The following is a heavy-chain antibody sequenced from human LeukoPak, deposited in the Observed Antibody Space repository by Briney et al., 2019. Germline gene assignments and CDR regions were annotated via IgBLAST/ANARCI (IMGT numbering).Heavy chain of an antibody. J-gene: IGHJ6*03. CDR1: GFTFSSYA. V-gene: IGHV3-23*01. CDR2: ISGSGGSR. Sequence: GGALRLSCGASGFTFSSYARSWVRQARGKVLEWVPAISGSGGSRYYADSVKGRPTISRDNSKHTLYLQLNSLRADDTAVYYCAKRRGLELTYYYHMDVWGKGTTVTVPS. CDR3: AKRRGLELTYYYHMDV. D-gene: IGHD1-7*01.